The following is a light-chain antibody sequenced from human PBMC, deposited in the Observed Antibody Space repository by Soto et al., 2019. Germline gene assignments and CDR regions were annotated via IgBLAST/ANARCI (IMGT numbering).Light chain of an antibody. V-gene: IGLV2-23*02. Sequence: QSVLTQPAAVSGSPGQSITISCTGTSSDVGSDNFVSWYQQHPGKAPKLMIYEVSKRPSGVSNRFSGSKSGNTASLTISGLQAEDEADYYCTSDASNIPFYVFGTGTKVTVL. CDR3: TSDASNIPFYV. CDR2: EVS. J-gene: IGLJ1*01. CDR1: SSDVGSDNF.